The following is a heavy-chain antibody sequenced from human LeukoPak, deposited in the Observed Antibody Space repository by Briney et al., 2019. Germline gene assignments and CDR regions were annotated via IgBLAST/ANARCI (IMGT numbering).Heavy chain of an antibody. V-gene: IGHV4-59*01. CDR2: IYYSGST. CDR3: ARGTFRYYDFWSGYYFDY. Sequence: PSETLSLTCTVSGGSISSYYWSWIRQPPGKGLEWIGYIYYSGSTNYNPSLKSRVTISIDTSKNQFSLKLSSVTAADTAVYYCARGTFRYYDFWSGYYFDYWGQETLDTVSS. J-gene: IGHJ4*02. CDR1: GGSISSYY. D-gene: IGHD3-3*01.